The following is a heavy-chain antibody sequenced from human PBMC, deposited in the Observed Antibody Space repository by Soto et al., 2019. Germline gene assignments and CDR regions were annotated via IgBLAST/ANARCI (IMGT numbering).Heavy chain of an antibody. CDR2: ISSSSSYI. CDR1: GLIFSRST. Sequence: EVQLVESGGGLVKPGGSLRLSCAASGLIFSRSTMNWVRQAPGKGLEWVSSISSSSSYIYYAYSVKGRFPISRDNAKTSLYLQINRLRAEDSAIYSCARVSTDPGFDYWGQGTLVTISS. CDR3: ARVSTDPGFDY. V-gene: IGHV3-21*01. J-gene: IGHJ4*02.